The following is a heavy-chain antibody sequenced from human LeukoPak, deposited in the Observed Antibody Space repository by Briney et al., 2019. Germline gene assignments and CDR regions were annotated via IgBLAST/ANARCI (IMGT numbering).Heavy chain of an antibody. CDR2: IYYSGST. D-gene: IGHD3-22*01. V-gene: IGHV4-38-2*02. CDR3: ARLMKRRVVVVIDAFDI. CDR1: GYSIRSGFY. Sequence: PSEALSLTCTVSGYSIRSGFYWGWIRQPPGKGLEWIGSIYYSGSTYYNPSLKSRVTISVDTSKNQFSLKLSSVTAADTAVYYCARLMKRRVVVVIDAFDIWGQGTMDTVSS. J-gene: IGHJ3*02.